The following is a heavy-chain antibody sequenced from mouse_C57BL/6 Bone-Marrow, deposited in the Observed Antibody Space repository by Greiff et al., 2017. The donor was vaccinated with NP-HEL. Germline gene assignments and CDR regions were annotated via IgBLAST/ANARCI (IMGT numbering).Heavy chain of an antibody. V-gene: IGHV1-80*01. CDR1: GYAFSSYW. Sequence: VKVVESGAELVKPGASVKISCKASGYAFSSYWMNWVKQRPGKGLEWIGQIYPGDGDTNYNGKFKGKATLTADKSSSTAYMQLSSLTSEDSAVYFCARDGWLLPWFAYWGQGTLVTVSA. J-gene: IGHJ3*01. D-gene: IGHD2-3*01. CDR3: ARDGWLLPWFAY. CDR2: IYPGDGDT.